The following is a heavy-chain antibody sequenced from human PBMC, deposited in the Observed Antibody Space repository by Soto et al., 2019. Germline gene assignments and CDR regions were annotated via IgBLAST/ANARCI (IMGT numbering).Heavy chain of an antibody. CDR3: ARDHSSGWYGGGDNCFDP. V-gene: IGHV4-34*01. CDR2: INHSGST. CDR1: GGSFSGYY. J-gene: IGHJ5*02. D-gene: IGHD6-13*01. Sequence: PSETLSLTCAVYGGSFSGYYWSWIRQPPGKGLEWIGEINHSGSTNYNPSLKSRVTISVDTSKNQYSLKLSSVTAADTVLFFCARDHSSGWYGGGDNCFDPWGQGTLVTVSS.